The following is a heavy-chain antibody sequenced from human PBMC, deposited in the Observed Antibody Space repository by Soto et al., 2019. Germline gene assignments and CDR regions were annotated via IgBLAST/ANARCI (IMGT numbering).Heavy chain of an antibody. D-gene: IGHD2-2*02. CDR3: ARTVVVPAAIRGAYYYYGMDV. CDR1: GGSISSGGDY. Sequence: QVQLQESGPGLVKPSQTLSLTCTVSGGSISSGGDYLSWIRQHPGKGLEWIGYIYYSGSTYYNPSLKSRVTISVDTSKNQFSLKLSSVTAADTAVYYCARTVVVPAAIRGAYYYYGMDVWGQGTTVTVSS. J-gene: IGHJ6*02. V-gene: IGHV4-31*03. CDR2: IYYSGST.